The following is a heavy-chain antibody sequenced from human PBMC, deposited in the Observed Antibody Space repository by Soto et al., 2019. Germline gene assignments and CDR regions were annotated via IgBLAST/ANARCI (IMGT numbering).Heavy chain of an antibody. J-gene: IGHJ4*02. V-gene: IGHV1-2*02. Sequence: GASVKVSCKASGYTFTGYYMHWVRQAPGQGLEWMGWINPNSGGTNYAQKFQGRVTMTRDTSISTAYMELSRLRSDDTAVYYCARSGLDDYGDYYFDYWGQGTLVTVSS. CDR1: GYTFTGYY. CDR3: ARSGLDDYGDYYFDY. D-gene: IGHD4-17*01. CDR2: INPNSGGT.